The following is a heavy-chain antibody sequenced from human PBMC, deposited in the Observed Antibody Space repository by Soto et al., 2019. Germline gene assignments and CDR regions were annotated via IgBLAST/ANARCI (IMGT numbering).Heavy chain of an antibody. CDR1: GYTFTGYY. V-gene: IGHV1-2*04. CDR2: INPNSGGT. J-gene: IGHJ3*02. Sequence: QVQLVQSGAEVKKPGASVKVSCKASGYTFTGYYMHWVRQAPGQGLEWMGWINPNSGGTNYAQKFQGWVTMTRDTSISTGYLELSRLRSDDTAVYYCARVAYYDSSGPPDAFDIWGQGTMVTVAS. CDR3: ARVAYYDSSGPPDAFDI. D-gene: IGHD3-22*01.